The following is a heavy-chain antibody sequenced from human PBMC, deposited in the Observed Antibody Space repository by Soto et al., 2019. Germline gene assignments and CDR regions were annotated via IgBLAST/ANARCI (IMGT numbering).Heavy chain of an antibody. CDR1: GVSITPYY. J-gene: IGHJ4*02. CDR3: AREQYNWKL. D-gene: IGHD1-20*01. CDR2: VYHTGNT. Sequence: PSETLSLNCTVSGVSITPYYWTWIRHPPGKGLEWIGYVYHTGNTYYNPSLKSRVTISLDTSKNQVSLRLKSVTAADTAVYYCAREQYNWKLWGQGTLVTVSS. V-gene: IGHV4-59*01.